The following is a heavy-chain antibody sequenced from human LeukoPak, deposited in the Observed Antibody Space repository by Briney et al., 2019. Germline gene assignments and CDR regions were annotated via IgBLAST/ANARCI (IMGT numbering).Heavy chain of an antibody. V-gene: IGHV4-31*11. CDR1: GGSFSSGGYY. D-gene: IGHD1-1*01. CDR2: IYYSGST. J-gene: IGHJ5*02. Sequence: SETLSLTCAVYGGSFSSGGYYWSWIRQHPGKGLEWIGYIYYSGSTYYNPSLKSRVTISVDTSKNQFSLKLSSVTAADTAVYYCARVWNDVTFSPNWFDPWGQGTLVTVSS. CDR3: ARVWNDVTFSPNWFDP.